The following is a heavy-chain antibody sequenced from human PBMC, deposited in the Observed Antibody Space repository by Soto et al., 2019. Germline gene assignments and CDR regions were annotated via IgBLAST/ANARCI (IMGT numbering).Heavy chain of an antibody. D-gene: IGHD5-12*01. CDR1: GYTFSNYG. V-gene: IGHV1-18*01. CDR3: ARDLVPGYTGFSDY. J-gene: IGHJ4*02. CDR2: ISAYNGNT. Sequence: ASVKVSCKTSGYTFSNYGINWVRQAPGQGLERMGWISAYNGNTDFAQKLQGRVSLTTDTFSTTAYMELRSLTSDDTAVYYCARDLVPGYTGFSDYWGQGTLVTVSS.